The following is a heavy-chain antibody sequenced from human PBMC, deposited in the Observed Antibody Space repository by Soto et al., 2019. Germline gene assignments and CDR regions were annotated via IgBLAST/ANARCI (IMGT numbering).Heavy chain of an antibody. J-gene: IGHJ6*02. D-gene: IGHD2-2*01. Sequence: SVKVSCKASGGTFSSYAISWVRQAPGQGLEWMGGIIPIFGTANYAQKFQGRVTITADESTSTAYMELSSLRSEDTAVYYCARDRIVVVPAAMEPYYYYGMDVWGQGTTVTVSS. CDR1: GGTFSSYA. CDR3: ARDRIVVVPAAMEPYYYYGMDV. V-gene: IGHV1-69*13. CDR2: IIPIFGTA.